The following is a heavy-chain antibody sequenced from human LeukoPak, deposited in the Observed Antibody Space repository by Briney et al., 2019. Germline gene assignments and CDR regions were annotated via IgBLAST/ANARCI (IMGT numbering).Heavy chain of an antibody. CDR1: GYTFTSYG. V-gene: IGHV1-18*01. J-gene: IGHJ1*01. CDR2: ISAYNGNT. CDR3: ARDAAAAGTLAEYFQH. Sequence: ASVKVSCKASGYTFTSYGISWVRQAPGQGLEWMGWISAYNGNTNYAQKLQGRVTMTTDTSTSTAYMELRSLRSDDTAVYYCARDAAAAGTLAEYFQHWGQGTLVTVSS. D-gene: IGHD6-13*01.